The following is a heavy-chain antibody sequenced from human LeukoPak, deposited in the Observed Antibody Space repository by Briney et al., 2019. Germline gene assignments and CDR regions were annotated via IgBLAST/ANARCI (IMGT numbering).Heavy chain of an antibody. Sequence: PEGSLRLSCAASGFTFSSYWKSWVRQSPGKGLEWMANIKPDGSEKYFMDSVKGRFTISRDNAKNALYLEMNSLRAEDTAEYFCARERMYSGSGSTYPYYDYWGQGTLVTVSS. CDR2: IKPDGSEK. J-gene: IGHJ4*02. D-gene: IGHD3-10*01. V-gene: IGHV3-7*01. CDR3: ARERMYSGSGSTYPYYDY. CDR1: GFTFSSYW.